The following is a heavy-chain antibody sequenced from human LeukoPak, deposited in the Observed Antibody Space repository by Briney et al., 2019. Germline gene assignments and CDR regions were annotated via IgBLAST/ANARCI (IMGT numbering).Heavy chain of an antibody. CDR1: GFTFSSYA. J-gene: IGHJ4*02. D-gene: IGHD3-10*01. Sequence: GGSLRLSCAASGFTFSSYAMSWVRQAPGKGLEWVSYISSSSSTIYYADSVKGRFTISRDNAKNSLYLQMNSLRAEDTAVYYCARDSYYGSGSYYTDYWGQGTLVTVSS. V-gene: IGHV3-48*01. CDR2: ISSSSSTI. CDR3: ARDSYYGSGSYYTDY.